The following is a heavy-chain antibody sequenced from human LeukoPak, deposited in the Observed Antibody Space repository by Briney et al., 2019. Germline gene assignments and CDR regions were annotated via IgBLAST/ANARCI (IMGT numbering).Heavy chain of an antibody. CDR1: GGTFSSYA. J-gene: IGHJ4*02. V-gene: IGHV1-69*05. Sequence: RASVKVSCKASGGTFSSYAISWVRQAPGQGLEWMGRIIPIFGTANYAQKFQGRVTITTDESTSTAYMELSSLRSEDTALYYCANALWEVRGVIIPPDYWGQGTLVTVSS. CDR3: ANALWEVRGVIIPPDY. D-gene: IGHD3-10*01. CDR2: IIPIFGTA.